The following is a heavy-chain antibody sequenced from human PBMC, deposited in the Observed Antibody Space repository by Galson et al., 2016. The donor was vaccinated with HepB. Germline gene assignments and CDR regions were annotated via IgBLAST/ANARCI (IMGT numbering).Heavy chain of an antibody. J-gene: IGHJ4*02. CDR1: GYSFTTYW. CDR3: ARLPLSFDIRDF. CDR2: IDPSDSYT. V-gene: IGHV5-10-1*01. D-gene: IGHD3-9*01. Sequence: QSGAEVKKPGESLKISCKCSGYSFTTYWTTWVRQMPGKGLEWMGRIDPSDSYTIYNPSFRGHVTMSVDRSISTAYLQWSSLKASDTAMYYCARLPLSFDIRDFWGQGTLVTVSS.